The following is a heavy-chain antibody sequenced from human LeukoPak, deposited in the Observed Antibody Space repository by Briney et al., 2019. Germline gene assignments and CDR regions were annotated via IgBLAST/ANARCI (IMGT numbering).Heavy chain of an antibody. CDR1: GGTFSSYA. CDR2: IIPIFGTA. CDR3: ARYSSDYYYYYYMDV. D-gene: IGHD6-19*01. Sequence: ASVKVSCKASGGTFSSYAISWVRQAPGQGLEWMGGIIPIFGTANYAQKFQGRVTITADKSTSTAYMELSSLRSEDTAVYYCARYSSDYYYYYYMDVWGKGTTVTVPS. J-gene: IGHJ6*03. V-gene: IGHV1-69*06.